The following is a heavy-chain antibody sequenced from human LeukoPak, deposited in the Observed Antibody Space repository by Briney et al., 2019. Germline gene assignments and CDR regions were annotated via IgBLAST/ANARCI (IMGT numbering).Heavy chain of an antibody. CDR2: IYYSGST. D-gene: IGHD6-13*01. CDR1: GGSISSSSYY. V-gene: IGHV4-39*01. CDR3: ARHYLAAAYVDY. Sequence: SETLSLTCTVSGGSISSSSYYWGWIRQPPGKGLEWIGSIYYSGSTYYNPSLKSRVTISVDTSKNQFSLKLSSVTAADTAVYYCARHYLAAAYVDYWGQGTLVTVSS. J-gene: IGHJ4*02.